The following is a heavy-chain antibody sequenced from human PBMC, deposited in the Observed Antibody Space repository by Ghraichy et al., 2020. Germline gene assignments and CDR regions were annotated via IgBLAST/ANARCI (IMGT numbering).Heavy chain of an antibody. Sequence: SETLSLTCSVSGDSMNNYYWSWIRQPPGKALEWIGYIFSSGRTNYNPSLRSRVTISVDTSRSQFSLKLNSVTAVDTAVYYCARGSVWFDPWGQGALVTVSS. CDR3: ARGSVWFDP. CDR2: IFSSGRT. J-gene: IGHJ5*02. V-gene: IGHV4-59*01. CDR1: GDSMNNYY.